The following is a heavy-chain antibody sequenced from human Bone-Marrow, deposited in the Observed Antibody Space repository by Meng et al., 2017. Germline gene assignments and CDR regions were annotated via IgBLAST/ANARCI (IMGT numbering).Heavy chain of an antibody. CDR2: IYYSGST. CDR3: ARIEWLAWYFDL. D-gene: IGHD5-12*01. CDR1: GGCISSSSYD. V-gene: IGHV4-39*07. Sequence: QLKGWGTGLVMPSESLSLTFTCLGGCISSSSYDWGWIRQPPGKGLEWIGSIYYSGSTYYNLSLKSRVTISVDTSKNQFSLKLSSVTAADTAVYYCARIEWLAWYFDLWGRGTLVTVSS. J-gene: IGHJ2*01.